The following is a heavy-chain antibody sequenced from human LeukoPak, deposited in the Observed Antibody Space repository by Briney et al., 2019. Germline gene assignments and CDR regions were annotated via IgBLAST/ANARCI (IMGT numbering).Heavy chain of an antibody. V-gene: IGHV1-18*01. CDR1: GYTFTSYG. D-gene: IGHD3-10*01. CDR3: ARGVLWFGEFSEFGP. Sequence: ASVKVSCKASGYTFTSYGISWVRQAPGQGLEWMGWISAYNGNTNYAQKLQGRVTMTTDTSTSTAYMELRSLRSDDTAVYYCARGVLWFGEFSEFGPWGQGTLVTVSS. J-gene: IGHJ5*02. CDR2: ISAYNGNT.